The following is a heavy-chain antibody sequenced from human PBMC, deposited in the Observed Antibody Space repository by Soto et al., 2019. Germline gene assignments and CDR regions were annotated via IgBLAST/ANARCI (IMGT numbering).Heavy chain of an antibody. CDR3: ARGSKGGLGRPLDY. V-gene: IGHV4-34*01. J-gene: IGHJ4*02. CDR1: GGSFSGYY. D-gene: IGHD2-15*01. Sequence: QVQLQQWGAGLLKPSETLSLTCAVYGGSFSGYYWSWIRQPPGKGLEWIGEINHSGSTNYNPSLKSRVPISVDTSKNQFSLKLSSVTAADTAVYYCARGSKGGLGRPLDYWGQGTLVTVSS. CDR2: INHSGST.